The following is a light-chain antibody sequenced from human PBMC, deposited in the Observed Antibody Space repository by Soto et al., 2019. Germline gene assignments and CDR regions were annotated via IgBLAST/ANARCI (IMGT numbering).Light chain of an antibody. Sequence: QSVMTQPPSVSGTPGQRVTISCSGSSSNIGSNSVNWYQQLPGTAPKLLIYNIDQRPSGVPDRFLGSKSGSSASLAISGLQSEDEADYYCASWDDRLSGPIFGGGTKLTVL. CDR2: NID. CDR1: SSNIGSNS. J-gene: IGLJ2*01. CDR3: ASWDDRLSGPI. V-gene: IGLV1-44*01.